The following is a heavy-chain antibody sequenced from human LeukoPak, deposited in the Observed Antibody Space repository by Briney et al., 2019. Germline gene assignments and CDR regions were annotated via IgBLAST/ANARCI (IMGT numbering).Heavy chain of an antibody. CDR3: ARDLVDTASVYYYMDV. J-gene: IGHJ6*03. D-gene: IGHD5-18*01. CDR1: GYTFTSYY. V-gene: IGHV1-46*01. Sequence: ASVKVSCKASGYTFTSYYMHRVRQAPGQGLEWMGIINPSGGSTSYAQKFQGRVTMTRDMSTSTVYMELSSLRSEDTAVYYCARDLVDTASVYYYMDVWGKGTTVTVSS. CDR2: INPSGGST.